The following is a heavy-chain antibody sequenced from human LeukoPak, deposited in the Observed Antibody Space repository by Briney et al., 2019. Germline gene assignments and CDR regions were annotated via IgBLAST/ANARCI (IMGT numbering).Heavy chain of an antibody. CDR2: IYYSASASASAST. CDR3: ARDSDIAVAGFDP. D-gene: IGHD6-19*01. J-gene: IGHJ5*02. CDR1: GGSISSSDYY. Sequence: SETLSLSCTVSGGSISSSDYYWGWIRQPPGKGLEWIGIIYYSASASASASTYYNPSLKSRVTIFGDTSKNQFSLKVNSVTAADTAVYYCARDSDIAVAGFDPWGQGTLVTVSS. V-gene: IGHV4-39*02.